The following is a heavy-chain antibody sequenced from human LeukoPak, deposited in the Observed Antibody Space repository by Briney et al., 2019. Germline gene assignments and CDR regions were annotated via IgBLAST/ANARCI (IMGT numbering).Heavy chain of an antibody. CDR2: ICTAGDP. CDR3: ARAGCSGGSCYGYFDY. V-gene: IGHV3-13*05. CDR1: GFTFSSYD. J-gene: IGHJ4*02. Sequence: PGGSLRLSCAASGFTFSSYDMHWVRRAPGKGLEWVSAICTAGDPYYPGSVKGRFTISRENAKNSLYLQMNSLRAGDTAVYYCARAGCSGGSCYGYFDYWGQGTLVTVSS. D-gene: IGHD2-15*01.